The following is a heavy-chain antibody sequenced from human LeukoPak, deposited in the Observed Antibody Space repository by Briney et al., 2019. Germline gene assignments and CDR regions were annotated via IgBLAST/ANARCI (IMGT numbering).Heavy chain of an antibody. Sequence: SETLSLTCTVSGGSISSYYWSWIRQPPGKGLEWIGYIYYSGSTNYNPSLKSRVTISVDTSKNQFSLKLSSVTAADTAVYYCARVLGYCSSTGCRNYYYYGMDVWGQGTTVTVSS. J-gene: IGHJ6*02. D-gene: IGHD2-2*01. CDR2: IYYSGST. CDR3: ARVLGYCSSTGCRNYYYYGMDV. CDR1: GGSISSYY. V-gene: IGHV4-59*01.